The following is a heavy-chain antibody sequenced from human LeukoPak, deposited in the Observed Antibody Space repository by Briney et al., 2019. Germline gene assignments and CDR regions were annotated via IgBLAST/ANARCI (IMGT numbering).Heavy chain of an antibody. Sequence: SETLSLTCNVSGESISSGPTYWSWIRQSAGRGLEWIGRLYTGGSTNYNPSLKNRVTISVDTSKNQFSLKLSSVTAADTAVYYCARDRGQQVDPWGQGTLVTVSS. J-gene: IGHJ5*02. V-gene: IGHV4-61*02. D-gene: IGHD6-13*01. CDR2: LYTGGST. CDR3: ARDRGQQVDP. CDR1: GESISSGPTY.